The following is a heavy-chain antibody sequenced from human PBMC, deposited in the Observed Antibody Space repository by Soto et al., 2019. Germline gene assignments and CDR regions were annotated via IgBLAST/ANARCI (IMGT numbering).Heavy chain of an antibody. CDR3: AKVSVGYVDPNLGLAEAY. D-gene: IGHD3-16*01. CDR2: VSADGNRQ. V-gene: IGHV3-30*18. J-gene: IGHJ4*02. Sequence: QVQLVESGGGAAQPGTSLTLSCAASGFSFGAYGMHWVRQAPGKGLEWVAVVSADGNRQHYADSVRGRFTISRDNSKNTLRLQMNSLRSDDTAMYYCAKVSVGYVDPNLGLAEAYWGQGARVTVSS. CDR1: GFSFGAYG.